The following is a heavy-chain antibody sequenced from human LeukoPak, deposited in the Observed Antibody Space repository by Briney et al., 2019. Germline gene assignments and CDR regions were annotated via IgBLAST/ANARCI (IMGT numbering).Heavy chain of an antibody. D-gene: IGHD6-13*01. Sequence: VASVKVSCKASGYTFTGYYMHWVRQAPGQGLEWMGWINPYNGNTNYAQKLQGRVTMTTDTSTSTAYMELRSLRSDDTAVYYCARVAAADYFDYWGQGTLVTVSS. CDR3: ARVAAADYFDY. J-gene: IGHJ4*02. CDR2: INPYNGNT. CDR1: GYTFTGYY. V-gene: IGHV1-18*04.